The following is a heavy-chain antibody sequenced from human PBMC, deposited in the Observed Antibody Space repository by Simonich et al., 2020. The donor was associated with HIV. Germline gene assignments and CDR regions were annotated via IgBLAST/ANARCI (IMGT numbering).Heavy chain of an antibody. D-gene: IGHD2-2*01. CDR2: INHSGST. CDR1: GGSFSGYY. CDR3: ARGFYQRLYYFDY. V-gene: IGHV4-34*01. J-gene: IGHJ4*02. Sequence: QVQLQQWGAGLLKPSETLSLTCAVYGGSFSGYYWSWIRQPPGKGLEWIGEINHSGSTNYNPSLKRRVTISVDTSKNQFSLKRSSVTAADTAVYYCARGFYQRLYYFDYWGQGTLVTVSS.